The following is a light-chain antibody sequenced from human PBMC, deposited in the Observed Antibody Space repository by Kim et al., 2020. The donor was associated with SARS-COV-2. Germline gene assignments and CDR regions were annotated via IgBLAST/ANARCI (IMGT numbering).Light chain of an antibody. Sequence: EIVLTQTPSTLSLSPGERATLSCRASQSVSSNYLAWYQQRPGQAPRLLIYGTSSRAAGIPDRFSGRGSGSDFTLTISRLEPEDFAVYYCQQYHNSPPMYSFGQGTKLEI. J-gene: IGKJ2*01. CDR2: GTS. V-gene: IGKV3-20*01. CDR1: QSVSSNY. CDR3: QQYHNSPPMYS.